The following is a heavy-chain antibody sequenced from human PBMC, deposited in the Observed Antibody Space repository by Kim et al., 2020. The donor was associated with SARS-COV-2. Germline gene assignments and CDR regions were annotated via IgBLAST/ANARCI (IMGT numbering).Heavy chain of an antibody. V-gene: IGHV4-59*01. CDR3: ARVEANYYDSSGYNLKFDY. J-gene: IGHJ4*02. D-gene: IGHD3-22*01. Sequence: SRVTISVDTSKNQFSLKLSSVTAADTAVYYCARVEANYYDSSGYNLKFDYWGQGTLVTVSS.